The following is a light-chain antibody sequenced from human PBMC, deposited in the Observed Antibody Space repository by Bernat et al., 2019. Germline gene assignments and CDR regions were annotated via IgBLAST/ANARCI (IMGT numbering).Light chain of an antibody. CDR3: QQSYSIPWT. CDR1: QSISSY. J-gene: IGKJ1*01. V-gene: IGKV1-39*01. CDR2: AAS. Sequence: DIQMTQSLSSLSASVGDRVTITCRASQSISSYLNWYQQKPGKAPKLLIYAASSLQSGVPSRFSGSGSGTDFTLTISSLQPEDFATYYCQQSYSIPWTFGQGTKVEIK.